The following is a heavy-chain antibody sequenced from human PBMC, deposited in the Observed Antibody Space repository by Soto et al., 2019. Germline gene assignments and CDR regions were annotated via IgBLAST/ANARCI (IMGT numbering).Heavy chain of an antibody. V-gene: IGHV1-69*01. J-gene: IGHJ4*02. CDR1: GGGNLRDYR. D-gene: IGHD5-12*01. Sequence: QVQLVQSGAEVKEPGSSVKISCKASGGGNLRDYRTSWVRRAPGQGIGWMGGIIPKLGSANYAQKFQVRVTITADESTNRVYMELRSLRSDDTAGYYGARGGEGYNFGAVYWGQGTPVTVSS. CDR3: ARGGEGYNFGAVY. CDR2: IIPKLGSA.